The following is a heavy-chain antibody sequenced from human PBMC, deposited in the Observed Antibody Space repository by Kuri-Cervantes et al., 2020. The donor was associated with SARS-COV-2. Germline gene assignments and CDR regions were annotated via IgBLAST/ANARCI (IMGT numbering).Heavy chain of an antibody. CDR3: AKSLKQLGLEYRSSAWFDP. V-gene: IGHV4-4*02. CDR1: GGSITSNNW. D-gene: IGHD1-1*01. CDR2: VSLNGAF. J-gene: IGHJ5*02. Sequence: SETLSLTCTVSGGSITSNNWWSWVRQPPGKGLEWIGEVSLNGAFNYNPSLKSRVTISLDKSNDQFSLRLTSVTAADTAVYYCAKSLKQLGLEYRSSAWFDPWGRGTLVTVSS.